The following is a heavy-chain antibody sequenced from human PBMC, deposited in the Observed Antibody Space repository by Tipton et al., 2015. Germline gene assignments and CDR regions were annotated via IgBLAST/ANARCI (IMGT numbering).Heavy chain of an antibody. CDR3: AKDQRHSTNWFIFDY. D-gene: IGHD6-13*01. CDR1: GFIFDDYA. J-gene: IGHJ4*02. CDR2: ISWNSGSI. Sequence: SLRLSCVASGFIFDDYAMHWVRQVPGKGLEWVSGISWNSGSIVYADSVKGRFTISRDNAKNPLYLQMNSLRAEDTALYYCAKDQRHSTNWFIFDYWGQGTLVTVSS. V-gene: IGHV3-9*01.